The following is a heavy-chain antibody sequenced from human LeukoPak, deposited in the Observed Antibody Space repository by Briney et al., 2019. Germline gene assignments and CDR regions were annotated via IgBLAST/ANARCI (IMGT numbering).Heavy chain of an antibody. J-gene: IGHJ5*02. CDR2: IDPNSGDT. Sequence: ASVKVSCKASGYTFTAYYIHWVRQAPGQGLEWMGRIDPNSGDTKYAQKFQDRVTMTRDTSVNTAYMEISSLRYDDTAVYYCGRGIQSFDPWGQGTLVTVSS. V-gene: IGHV1-2*06. CDR1: GYTFTAYY. CDR3: GRGIQSFDP.